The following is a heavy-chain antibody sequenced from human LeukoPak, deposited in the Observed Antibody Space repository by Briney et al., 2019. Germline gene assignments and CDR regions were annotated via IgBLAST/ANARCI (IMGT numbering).Heavy chain of an antibody. CDR1: GGSISSGAYY. V-gene: IGHV4-31*03. Sequence: PSETLSLTCIVSGGSISSGAYYWGWIRQLPGKGLGWIGYIHYSGSTYYNTSRKSRVSMSVDTSKNQLSLNLSSVTAADTALYFCARDSGYDSSGFYYGGFDPWGQGTLVTVSS. D-gene: IGHD3-22*01. J-gene: IGHJ5*02. CDR2: IHYSGST. CDR3: ARDSGYDSSGFYYGGFDP.